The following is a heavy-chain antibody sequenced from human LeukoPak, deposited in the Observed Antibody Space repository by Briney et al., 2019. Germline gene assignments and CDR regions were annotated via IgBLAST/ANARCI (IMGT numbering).Heavy chain of an antibody. Sequence: ASVKVSCKASGYTFTGYYMHWVRQAPGQGLEWMGRINPNGGGTNYAQKFQGRVTMTRDTSISTAYMELSRLRSDDTAVYYCARDLRGYSYYYGMDVWGQGTTVTVSS. D-gene: IGHD5-12*01. CDR1: GYTFTGYY. CDR3: ARDLRGYSYYYGMDV. J-gene: IGHJ6*02. CDR2: INPNGGGT. V-gene: IGHV1-2*06.